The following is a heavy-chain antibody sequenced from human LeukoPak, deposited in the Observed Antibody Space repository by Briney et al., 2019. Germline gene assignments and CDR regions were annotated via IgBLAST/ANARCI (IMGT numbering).Heavy chain of an antibody. J-gene: IGHJ6*03. V-gene: IGHV4-4*07. CDR2: IYTSGST. CDR1: GGSISSYY. Sequence: SETLSLTCTVSGGSISSYYWSWIRQPAGKGLERIGRIYTSGSTNYNPSLKSRVTMSVDTSKNQFSLKLSSVTAADTAVYYCARAPRGYSYGYYYYMDVWGKGTTVTVSS. CDR3: ARAPRGYSYGYYYYMDV. D-gene: IGHD5-18*01.